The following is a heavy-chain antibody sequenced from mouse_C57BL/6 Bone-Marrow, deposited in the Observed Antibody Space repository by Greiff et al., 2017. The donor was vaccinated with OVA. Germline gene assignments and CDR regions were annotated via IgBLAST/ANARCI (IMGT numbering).Heavy chain of an antibody. CDR1: GFTFSDYY. V-gene: IGHV5-16*01. CDR3: ARENYSNYEGWYFDV. Sequence: EVMLVESEGGLVQPGSSMKLSCTASGFTFSDYYMAWVRQVPEKGLEWVANINYDGSSTYYLDSLKSRFIISRDNAKNILYLQMSSLKSEDTDTYYCARENYSNYEGWYFDVWGTGTTVTVSS. J-gene: IGHJ1*03. CDR2: INYDGSST. D-gene: IGHD2-5*01.